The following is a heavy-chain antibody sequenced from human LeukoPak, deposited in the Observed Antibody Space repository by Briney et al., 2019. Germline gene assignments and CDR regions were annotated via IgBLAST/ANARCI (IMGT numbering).Heavy chain of an antibody. D-gene: IGHD5-18*01. CDR3: ARDIPQRGYNYGYHY. CDR2: ISGSSYT. J-gene: IGHJ4*02. V-gene: IGHV3-11*06. CDR1: GFTFSDYY. Sequence: GGSLRLSCAASGFTFSDYYMSWIRQAPGKGLEWVSYISGSSYTNYADSVKGRFTISRDNAKNSLYLQMNSLRAEDTAVYYCARDIPQRGYNYGYHYWGQGTLVTVSS.